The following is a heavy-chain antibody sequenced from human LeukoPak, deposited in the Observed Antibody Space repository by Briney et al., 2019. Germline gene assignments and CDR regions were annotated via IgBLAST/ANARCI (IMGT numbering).Heavy chain of an antibody. Sequence: PSETLSLTCTVSSGSINSYYWGWFRQPPGKGLEWLGRIYTTGTTQYNPSLKSRVTMSIDTSTNQFSLNLRSMAAADTAVYYCGRQGYIAAHDFLDFWSQGTLVAVS. CDR2: IYTTGTT. J-gene: IGHJ4*02. CDR1: SGSINSYY. D-gene: IGHD3-3*01. CDR3: GRQGYIAAHDFLDF. V-gene: IGHV4-4*07.